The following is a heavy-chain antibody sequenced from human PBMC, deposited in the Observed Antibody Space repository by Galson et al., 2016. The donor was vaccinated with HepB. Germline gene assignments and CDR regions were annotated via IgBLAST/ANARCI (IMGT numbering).Heavy chain of an antibody. Sequence: TLSLTCTVSGVSISSGGYYWSWIRQHPGKGLEWIGYTYYSGSTFYNPSLKSRVTKSVDTSKNQFSLQLNSVTAADTAVYYCAKVTKGGSGNYFDYWGQGTLVTVSS. D-gene: IGHD3-3*01. J-gene: IGHJ4*02. CDR1: GVSISSGGYY. CDR2: TYYSGST. CDR3: AKVTKGGSGNYFDY. V-gene: IGHV4-31*03.